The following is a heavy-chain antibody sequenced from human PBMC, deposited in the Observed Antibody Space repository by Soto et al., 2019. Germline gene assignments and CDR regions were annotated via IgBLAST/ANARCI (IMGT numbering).Heavy chain of an antibody. J-gene: IGHJ5*02. V-gene: IGHV3-33*01. Sequence: GGSLRLSCAASGFTFSSYGMHWVRQAPGKGLEWVAVIWYDGSNKYYADSVKGRFTISRDNSKNTLYLQMNSLRAEDTAVYYCARDGGLHYDILTGYSPTKYNWFDPWGQGTLVTVSS. D-gene: IGHD3-9*01. CDR3: ARDGGLHYDILTGYSPTKYNWFDP. CDR2: IWYDGSNK. CDR1: GFTFSSYG.